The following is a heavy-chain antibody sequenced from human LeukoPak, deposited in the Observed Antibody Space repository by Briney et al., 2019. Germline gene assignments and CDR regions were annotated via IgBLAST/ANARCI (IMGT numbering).Heavy chain of an antibody. V-gene: IGHV3-30*03. J-gene: IGHJ4*02. CDR2: ISYDGSNK. CDR3: ARAKWELRVLLGY. CDR1: GFTFSSYG. Sequence: GGSLRLSCAASGFTFSSYGMHWVRQAPGKGLEWVAVISYDGSNKYYADSVKGRFTISRDNSKNTLYLQMNSLRAEDTAVYYCARAKWELRVLLGYWGQGTLVTVSS. D-gene: IGHD1-26*01.